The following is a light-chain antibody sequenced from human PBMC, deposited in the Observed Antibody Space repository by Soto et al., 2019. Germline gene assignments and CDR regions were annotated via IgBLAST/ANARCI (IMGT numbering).Light chain of an antibody. CDR2: EVN. CDR3: SSYTTSSAKL. V-gene: IGLV2-14*01. CDR1: SSDVGGYDF. Sequence: QSVLTQPASVSGSPGQSITISCTGTSSDVGGYDFVSWYQLHPGKVPKLLIYEVNNRPSGVSNRFSGSKSGNTASLTISGLQAEDEADYYCSSYTTSSAKLFGGGTKVTVL. J-gene: IGLJ3*02.